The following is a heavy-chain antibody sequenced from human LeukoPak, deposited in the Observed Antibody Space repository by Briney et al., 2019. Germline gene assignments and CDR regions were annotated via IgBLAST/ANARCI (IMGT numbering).Heavy chain of an antibody. V-gene: IGHV1-18*01. CDR1: GGTFSSYA. CDR2: ISAYNGNT. J-gene: IGHJ4*02. D-gene: IGHD2-2*01. Sequence: ASVKVSCKASGGTFSSYAISWVRQAPRQGLEWMGWISAYNGNTNYAQKLQGRVTMTTDTSTSTAYMELRSLRSDDTAVYYCARDRYCSSTSCFNDYWGQGTLVTVSS. CDR3: ARDRYCSSTSCFNDY.